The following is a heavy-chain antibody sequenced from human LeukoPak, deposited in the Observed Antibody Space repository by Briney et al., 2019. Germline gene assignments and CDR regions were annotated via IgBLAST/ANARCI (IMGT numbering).Heavy chain of an antibody. Sequence: PGGSLRLSCAASGFTFSTYSMNWVRQPPGKGLEWIGEINHSGSTNYNPSLKSRVTISVDTSKNQFSLKLSSVTAADTAVYYCARDMYYYDSSGMWGQGTLVTVSS. D-gene: IGHD3-22*01. CDR3: ARDMYYYDSSGM. J-gene: IGHJ4*02. CDR1: GFTFSTYS. CDR2: INHSGST. V-gene: IGHV4-34*01.